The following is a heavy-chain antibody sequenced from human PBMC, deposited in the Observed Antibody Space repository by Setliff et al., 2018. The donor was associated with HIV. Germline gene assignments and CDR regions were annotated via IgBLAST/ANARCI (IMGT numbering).Heavy chain of an antibody. CDR3: ARQPLYNDYDWRSYYFDY. CDR2: MYHTGST. CDR1: GYSISSGCY. D-gene: IGHD5-12*01. V-gene: IGHV4-38-2*01. Sequence: LSLTCAVSGYSISSGCYWGWIRQPPGKGLEWIGSMYHTGSTYYSPSLNSRFTISVDTSKNQFSLKLRSVTAADTAVYYCARQPLYNDYDWRSYYFDYWGQGSRVTVSS. J-gene: IGHJ4*02.